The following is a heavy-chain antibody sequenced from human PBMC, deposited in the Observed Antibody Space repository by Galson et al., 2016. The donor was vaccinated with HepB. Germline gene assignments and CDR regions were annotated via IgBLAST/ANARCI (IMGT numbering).Heavy chain of an antibody. CDR3: VHRNSDGLFDY. CDR1: GFPLSSNGMG. V-gene: IGHV2-5*08. D-gene: IGHD5-18*01. Sequence: PALVKPPQTLTLTCTFSGFPLSSNGMGVGWVRQPPGRALEWLALIHWDDNSRYSPSLRSRLFIAKDTSKNQAVLVMTNIDPLDTATYFCVHRNSDGLFDYWGQGLLVTVSS. CDR2: IHWDDNS. J-gene: IGHJ4*02.